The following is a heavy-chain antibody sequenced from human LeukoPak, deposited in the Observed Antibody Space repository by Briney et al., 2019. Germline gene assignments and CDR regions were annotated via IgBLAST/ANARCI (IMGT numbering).Heavy chain of an antibody. Sequence: GASVKVSXKASGYTFTGYYMHWVRQAPGQGLEWMGWINPNSGGTNYAQKFQGRVTMTRDTSISTAYMELSRLRSDDTAVYYCASLFARGSYYAHYWGQGTLVTVSS. J-gene: IGHJ4*02. D-gene: IGHD1-26*01. CDR1: GYTFTGYY. CDR2: INPNSGGT. V-gene: IGHV1-2*02. CDR3: ASLFARGSYYAHY.